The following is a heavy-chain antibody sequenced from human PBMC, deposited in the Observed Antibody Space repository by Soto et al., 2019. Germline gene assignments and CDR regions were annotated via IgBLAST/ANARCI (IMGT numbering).Heavy chain of an antibody. CDR2: IIPIFGTA. V-gene: IGHV1-69*13. CDR1: GGTFSSYA. J-gene: IGHJ6*02. Sequence: SVKLSCKASGGTFSSYAISWVRQAPGQGLEWMGGIIPIFGTANYAQKFQGRVTITADESTSTAYMELSSLRSEDTAVYYCARGRGIYYYYYGMDVWGQGTTVTVSS. CDR3: ARGRGIYYYYYGMDV. D-gene: IGHD2-15*01.